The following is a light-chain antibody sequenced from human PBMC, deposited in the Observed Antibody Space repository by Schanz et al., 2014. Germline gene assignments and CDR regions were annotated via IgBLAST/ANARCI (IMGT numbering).Light chain of an antibody. Sequence: QSALTQPASVSGSPGQSITISCTGTSSDVGNYNYVSWFQQYPGKAPKLMIYDVRNRPSGVSNRFSGSKSGNTASLTVSGLQAEDEADYYCSSYTSSSTRVFGGGTKLTVL. V-gene: IGLV2-14*01. CDR2: DVR. CDR1: SSDVGNYNY. CDR3: SSYTSSSTRV. J-gene: IGLJ3*02.